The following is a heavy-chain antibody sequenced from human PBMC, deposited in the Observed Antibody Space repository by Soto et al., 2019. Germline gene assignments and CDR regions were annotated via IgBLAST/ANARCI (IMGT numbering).Heavy chain of an antibody. CDR2: IYYSGST. CDR1: GGSISSYY. D-gene: IGHD4-17*01. V-gene: IGHV4-59*08. CDR3: ARVSTVTTRGSRNNWFDP. J-gene: IGHJ5*02. Sequence: SETLSLTCTVSGGSISSYYWSWIRQPPGKGLKWIGYIYYSGSTNYNPSLKSRVTISVDTSKNQFSLKLSSVTAADTAVYYCARVSTVTTRGSRNNWFDPWGQGTLVTVSS.